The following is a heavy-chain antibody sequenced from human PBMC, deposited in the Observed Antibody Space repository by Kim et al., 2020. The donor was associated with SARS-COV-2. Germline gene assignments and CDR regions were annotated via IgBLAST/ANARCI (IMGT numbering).Heavy chain of an antibody. CDR3: AKKALAPIVVVITYFDY. CDR1: GFTFSSYA. V-gene: IGHV3-23*01. J-gene: IGHJ4*02. CDR2: ISGSGGST. D-gene: IGHD3-22*01. Sequence: GGSLRLSCAASGFTFSSYAMSWVRQAPGKGLEWVSAISGSGGSTYYADSVKGRFTISRDNSKNTLYLQMNSLRAEDTAVYYCAKKALAPIVVVITYFDYWGQGTLVTVSS.